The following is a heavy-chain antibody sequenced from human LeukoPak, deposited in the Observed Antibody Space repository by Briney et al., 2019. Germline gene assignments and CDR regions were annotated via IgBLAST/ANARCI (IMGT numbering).Heavy chain of an antibody. D-gene: IGHD6-19*01. Sequence: PSETLSLTCAVYGGSFSGYYWSWIRQPPGKGLEWIGEINHSGSTNYNPSLKSRVTISVDTSKNQFSLKLSSVTAADTAVYYCARGRAWLVLYDYWGQGPLVTVSS. V-gene: IGHV4-34*01. CDR3: ARGRAWLVLYDY. CDR2: INHSGST. CDR1: GGSFSGYY. J-gene: IGHJ4*02.